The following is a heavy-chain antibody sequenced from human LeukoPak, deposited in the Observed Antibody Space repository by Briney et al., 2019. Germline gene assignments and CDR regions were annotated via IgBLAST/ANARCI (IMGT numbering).Heavy chain of an antibody. Sequence: GGSLRLSCAASGFTFSDYYMSWIRQAPGKGLEWVSYISSSGSAIYYADSVKGRFTISRDNAKNSLYLQMNSLRAEDTAVYYCARVPYSRTYYFDYWGQGTLVTVSS. CDR1: GFTFSDYY. D-gene: IGHD6-13*01. V-gene: IGHV3-11*04. CDR3: ARVPYSRTYYFDY. J-gene: IGHJ4*02. CDR2: ISSSGSAI.